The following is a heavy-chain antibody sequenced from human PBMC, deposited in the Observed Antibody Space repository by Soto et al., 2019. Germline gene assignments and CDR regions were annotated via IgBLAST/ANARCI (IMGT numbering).Heavy chain of an antibody. J-gene: IGHJ4*02. CDR1: GFTFSNYG. V-gene: IGHV3-48*04. Sequence: GGSLRLSCAASGFTFSNYGMNWARQAPGRGLEWVTHINAPGETKSYSDSVKGRFTVSRDDAKNSLYLQMSSLRADDTAIYYCARDPEGINDFDYWGQGTLVTVST. CDR3: ARDPEGINDFDY. CDR2: INAPGETK. D-gene: IGHD2-21*01.